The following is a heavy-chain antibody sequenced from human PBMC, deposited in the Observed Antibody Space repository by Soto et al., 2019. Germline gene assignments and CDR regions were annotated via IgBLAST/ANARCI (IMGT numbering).Heavy chain of an antibody. D-gene: IGHD1-1*01. CDR2: IYYSGNT. J-gene: IGHJ5*02. Sequence: QVQLQESGPGLVKPSQTLSLTCSVSGGSISSGDYYWNWIRQPPGKGLEWIGYIYYSGNTYYNPSLRSRAAISVDTSKNQFSLKLSSVTAADTAMYYCARTADDSYWFDPWGQGTLVTVSS. V-gene: IGHV4-30-4*01. CDR3: ARTADDSYWFDP. CDR1: GGSISSGDYY.